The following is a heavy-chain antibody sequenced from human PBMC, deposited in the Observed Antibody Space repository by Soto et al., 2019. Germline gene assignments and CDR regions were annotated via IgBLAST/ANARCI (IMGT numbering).Heavy chain of an antibody. CDR3: ARVPDY. Sequence: QLQLQESGSGLVKPSQTLSLTCAVSGGSISSGGYSWSWIRQPPGKGLEWIGYIYHSGSTYYNPSIKTRVTISVDRSTDPFSLKLSSVTAADPAVYYCARVPDYGGQGTLVPVSS. CDR1: GGSISSGGYS. V-gene: IGHV4-30-2*01. CDR2: IYHSGST. J-gene: IGHJ4*02.